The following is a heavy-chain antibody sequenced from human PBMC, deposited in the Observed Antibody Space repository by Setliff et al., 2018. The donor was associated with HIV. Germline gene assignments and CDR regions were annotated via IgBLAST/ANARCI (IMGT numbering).Heavy chain of an antibody. CDR2: IYPGDSDT. V-gene: IGHV5-51*01. Sequence: GESLKISCKGSGYTFTSYWIGWVRQMPGKGLEWMGIIYPGDSDTRYSPSFQGQVTISADKSINTAFLQWSSLKASDTAIYYCARLGRGMAVAGTRIDYWGRGTLVTVSS. CDR1: GYTFTSYW. CDR3: ARLGRGMAVAGTRIDY. J-gene: IGHJ4*02. D-gene: IGHD6-19*01.